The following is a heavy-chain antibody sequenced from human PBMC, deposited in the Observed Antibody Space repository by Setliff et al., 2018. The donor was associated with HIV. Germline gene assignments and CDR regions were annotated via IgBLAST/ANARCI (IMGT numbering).Heavy chain of an antibody. D-gene: IGHD1-26*01. J-gene: IGHJ6*03. CDR1: GGSITYYY. CDR2: IYYSGST. CDR3: ATDREKWEGYYKYYYMDV. Sequence: SETLSLTCTVSGGSITYYYWSWIRQPPGKGLEWIGYIYYSGSTKYNPSLKSRVTISVDTSKNQFSLKLTSVTAADTALYYCATDREKWEGYYKYYYMDVWGKGTKVTVSS. V-gene: IGHV4-59*01.